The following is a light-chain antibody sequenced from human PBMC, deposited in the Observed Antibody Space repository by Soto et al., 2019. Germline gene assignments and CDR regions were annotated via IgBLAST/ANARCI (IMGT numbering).Light chain of an antibody. CDR1: SSDVGGYNY. J-gene: IGLJ2*01. Sequence: QSVLTQPASVSGSPGQSITISCTGTSSDVGGYNYVTWCQHHPGKAPKLMIYDVSNRPSGVSNRFSGSKSGNTASLTISGLQAEDEADYYCSSYTSSSTVVFGGGTKLTVL. CDR3: SSYTSSSTVV. V-gene: IGLV2-14*03. CDR2: DVS.